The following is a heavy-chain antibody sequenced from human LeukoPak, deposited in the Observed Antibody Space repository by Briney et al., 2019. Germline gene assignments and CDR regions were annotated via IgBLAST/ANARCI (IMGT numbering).Heavy chain of an antibody. D-gene: IGHD6-13*01. J-gene: IGHJ5*02. CDR3: DSLAAGGWFDP. Sequence: SETLSLTCTGSGGSISSSSYYWGWIRQPPGKGLEWIGSIYYSGSTYYNPSLKNRVTISVDTSKNQFSLKLSSVTAEDTALYYCDSLAAGGWFDPWGQGTLVTVSS. CDR1: GGSISSSSYY. V-gene: IGHV4-39*01. CDR2: IYYSGST.